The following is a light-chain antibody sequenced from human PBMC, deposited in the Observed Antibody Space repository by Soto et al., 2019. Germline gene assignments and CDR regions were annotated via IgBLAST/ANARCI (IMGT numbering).Light chain of an antibody. V-gene: IGLV2-14*03. CDR3: SSYTSGSTRVV. J-gene: IGLJ2*01. CDR1: SSDVGGYNY. Sequence: QSALTQPASVSGSPGQSITISCTGTSSDVGGYNYVSGYQQHPGKAPKVMIYDVSKRPSGISNRFSGSKSGNTASLTISGLQVEDEADYYCSSYTSGSTRVVFGGGTKVTVL. CDR2: DVS.